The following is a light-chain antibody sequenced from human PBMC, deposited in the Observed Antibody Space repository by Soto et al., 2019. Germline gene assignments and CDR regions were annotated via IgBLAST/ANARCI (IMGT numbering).Light chain of an antibody. CDR3: CSYAGSYTHV. CDR1: SSDVGSYYF. CDR2: DVT. J-gene: IGLJ1*01. Sequence: QSALTQPRSVSGSPGQSVTISCTGTSSDVGSYYFVSWYQQHPVKAPKIIIYDVTKRPSGGPDRFSGSKSVNTASLTISGIQAEDEADYYCCSYAGSYTHVFGTGTKLTVL. V-gene: IGLV2-11*01.